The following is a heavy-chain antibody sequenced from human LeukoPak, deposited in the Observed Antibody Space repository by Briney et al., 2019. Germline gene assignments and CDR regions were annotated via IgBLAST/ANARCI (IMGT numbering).Heavy chain of an antibody. Sequence: NAGGSLRLSCAASGFTFSDYYMSWIRHPPGKGLEWVSYISSSGSTIYYADSVMGRLTISTDNANNSPYLQMNSLRAEDTAVYYCARTRSGYVFDYWGQGTLVTVS. V-gene: IGHV3-11*01. CDR2: ISSSGSTI. CDR1: GFTFSDYY. D-gene: IGHD3-3*01. J-gene: IGHJ4*02. CDR3: ARTRSGYVFDY.